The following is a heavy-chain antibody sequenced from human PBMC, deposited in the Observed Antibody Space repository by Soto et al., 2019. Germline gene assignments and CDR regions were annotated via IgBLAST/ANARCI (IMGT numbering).Heavy chain of an antibody. Sequence: VHLVESGGTLVQPGGSLRLSCGASGFTFNSYGMHWVRQGPGNGLEWVAFISYDSTKTYYADSVKGRFTISRDNSNSALYVQMNSLTGEDTAVYYCARTRSAWSDFHYYSLDVWGQGTTVTVSS. J-gene: IGHJ6*02. CDR1: GFTFNSYG. CDR3: ARTRSAWSDFHYYSLDV. CDR2: ISYDSTKT. V-gene: IGHV3-30*03. D-gene: IGHD1-26*01.